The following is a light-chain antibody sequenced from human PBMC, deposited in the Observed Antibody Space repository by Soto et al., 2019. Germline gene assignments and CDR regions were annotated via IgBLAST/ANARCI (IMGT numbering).Light chain of an antibody. Sequence: QSALTQPASVSGSLGQSVTISCTGTSSDIGGYKYVSWYQQHPGKAPKLMLYDVSHRPSGVSNRFSGSKSGNTATLTISGLQGEDESEYYCSSYTGGSTYAFGTGTKLTVL. CDR1: SSDIGGYKY. CDR3: SSYTGGSTYA. J-gene: IGLJ1*01. V-gene: IGLV2-14*01. CDR2: DVS.